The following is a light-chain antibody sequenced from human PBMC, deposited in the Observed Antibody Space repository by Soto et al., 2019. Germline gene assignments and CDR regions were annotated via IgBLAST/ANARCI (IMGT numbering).Light chain of an antibody. J-gene: IGLJ1*01. CDR2: EVS. CDR1: SSDVGGYNY. Sequence: QSVLTEPACVSGSPGQSITISCTGTSSDVGGYNYVSWYQQHPGKAPKLMIYEVSNRPSGVSNRFSGSKSGNTASLTISGLQAEDEADYYCSSYTSSSTLLVFGTGTKVTVL. CDR3: SSYTSSSTLLV. V-gene: IGLV2-14*01.